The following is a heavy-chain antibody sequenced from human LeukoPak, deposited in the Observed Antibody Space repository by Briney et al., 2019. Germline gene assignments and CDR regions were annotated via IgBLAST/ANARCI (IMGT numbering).Heavy chain of an antibody. D-gene: IGHD6-6*01. CDR2: IYYSGST. J-gene: IGHJ4*02. Sequence: SETLSLTCTVSGGSISSYYWGWIRQPPGKGLEWIGNIYYSGSTYYNPSLKSRFTISVDTSKNQFSLSLGSVTATDTAVYYCAALIYSSSHFDYWGQGTLVTVSS. CDR3: AALIYSSSHFDY. CDR1: GGSISSYY. V-gene: IGHV4-39*01.